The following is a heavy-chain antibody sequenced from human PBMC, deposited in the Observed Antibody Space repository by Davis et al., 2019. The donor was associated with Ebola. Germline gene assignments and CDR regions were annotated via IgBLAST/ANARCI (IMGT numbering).Heavy chain of an antibody. J-gene: IGHJ4*02. CDR1: GGSFSGYY. CDR3: ARGRYSGSHGFDY. CDR2: INHSGST. Sequence: SETLSLTCAVYGGSFSGYYWSWIRQPPGKGLEWIGEINHSGSTNYNPSLKSRVTISVDTSKNQFSLKLSSVTAADTAVYYCARGRYSGSHGFDYWGQGTLVTVSS. D-gene: IGHD1-26*01. V-gene: IGHV4-34*01.